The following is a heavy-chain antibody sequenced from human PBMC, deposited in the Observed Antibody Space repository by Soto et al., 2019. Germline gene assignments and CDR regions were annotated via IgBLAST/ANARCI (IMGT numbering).Heavy chain of an antibody. CDR1: GYTFTSND. CDR2: MKPNSGST. CDR3: AREKTSYGMDV. J-gene: IGHJ6*02. V-gene: IGHV1-8*01. Sequence: QVQLVQSGAEVKKPGASVKVSCKASGYTFTSNDINWVRQATGQGLEWMGWMKPNSGSTGYAQKFQGRVTMTRNTSISTAYMELSSLRSEDTAVHYCAREKTSYGMDVWGQGTTVTVSS.